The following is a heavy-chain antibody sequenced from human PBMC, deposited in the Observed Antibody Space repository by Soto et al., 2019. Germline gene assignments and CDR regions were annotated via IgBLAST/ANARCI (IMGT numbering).Heavy chain of an antibody. CDR1: GFTFSSYA. Sequence: PGGSLRLSCAASGFTFSSYAMSWVRQAPGKGLEWVSAISGSGGSTYYADSVKGRFTISRDNSKNTLYLQMNSLRAEDTAVYYCAKDIAARPGGSSSGSQTYYGMDVWGQGTTVTVSS. CDR3: AKDIAARPGGSSSGSQTYYGMDV. D-gene: IGHD3-22*01. CDR2: ISGSGGST. V-gene: IGHV3-23*01. J-gene: IGHJ6*02.